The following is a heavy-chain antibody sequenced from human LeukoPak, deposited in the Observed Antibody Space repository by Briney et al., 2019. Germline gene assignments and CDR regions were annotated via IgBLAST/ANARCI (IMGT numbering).Heavy chain of an antibody. CDR2: INPNSGST. CDR1: GYTFTGYY. CDR3: ARFGISSTSLGMYYFDY. D-gene: IGHD2-2*01. V-gene: IGHV1-2*02. Sequence: ASVKVSCKASGYTFTGYYMHWVRQAPGQGLEWMGWINPNSGSTNYAQKFQGRVTMTRDTSISTAYMELSRLRSDDTAVYYCARFGISSTSLGMYYFDYWGQGTLVTVSS. J-gene: IGHJ4*02.